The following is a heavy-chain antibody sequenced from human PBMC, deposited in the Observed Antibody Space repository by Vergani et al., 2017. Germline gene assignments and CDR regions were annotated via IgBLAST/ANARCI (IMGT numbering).Heavy chain of an antibody. J-gene: IGHJ4*02. CDR2: IFYSGTT. Sequence: QVQLQESGPGVVKPSQTLSLTCAVSGGSISSGDHCWTWIRQRPGKGLEWIGYIFYSGTTYDNPSLRSRLTISVDTSQNQFSLKLSSVTAADTAVYYCARGDYGGNLFDYWGQGTLVTVSS. V-gene: IGHV4-31*11. D-gene: IGHD4-23*01. CDR3: ARGDYGGNLFDY. CDR1: GGSISSGDHC.